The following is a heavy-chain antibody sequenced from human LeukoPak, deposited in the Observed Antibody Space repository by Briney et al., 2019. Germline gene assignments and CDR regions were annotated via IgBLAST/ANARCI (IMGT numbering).Heavy chain of an antibody. CDR2: ISGSGGST. D-gene: IGHD6-13*01. CDR3: AGERPSSSWYDY. J-gene: IGHJ4*02. V-gene: IGHV3-23*01. CDR1: GFTFSSYA. Sequence: GGSLRLSCAASGFTFSSYAMSWVRQAPGKGLEWVSAISGSGGSTYYADSVKGRFTISRDNAKNSLFLQMDSLRAEDTAVYYCAGERPSSSWYDYWGQGTLVTVSS.